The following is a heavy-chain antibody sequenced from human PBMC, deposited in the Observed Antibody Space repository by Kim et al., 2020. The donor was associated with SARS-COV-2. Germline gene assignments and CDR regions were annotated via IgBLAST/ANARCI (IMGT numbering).Heavy chain of an antibody. CDR2: IFNTGTS. CDR1: GDSISSTIW. D-gene: IGHD1-1*01. CDR3: ARGELDRGFDS. Sequence: SETLSLTCAVSGDSISSTIWWNWVRQPPGKGLEWIGEIFNTGTSHQNPSLRSRVTMSVDKSKNQFSLTLSSVTAADTAIYYCARGELDRGFDSWGHGTLVTVSS. J-gene: IGHJ4*01. V-gene: IGHV4-4*02.